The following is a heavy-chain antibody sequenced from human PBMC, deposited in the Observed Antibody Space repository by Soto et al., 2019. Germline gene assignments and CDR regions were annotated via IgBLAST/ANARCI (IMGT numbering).Heavy chain of an antibody. CDR3: ARDSSAWYSSSSPPHY. D-gene: IGHD6-6*01. CDR2: IWYDGSNK. CDR1: GFTFSSDG. Sequence: QVQLVESGGGVVQPGRSLRLSCAASGFTFSSDGMHWVRQAPVKGLEWAAVIWYDGSNKYYADSVKGRFTISRDNSKNTLYLQMNSLRAEDTAVYYCARDSSAWYSSSSPPHYWGQGTLVTVSS. V-gene: IGHV3-33*01. J-gene: IGHJ4*02.